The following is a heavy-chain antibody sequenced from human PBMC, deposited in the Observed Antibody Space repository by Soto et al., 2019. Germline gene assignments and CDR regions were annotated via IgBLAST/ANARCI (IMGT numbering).Heavy chain of an antibody. J-gene: IGHJ4*02. CDR3: GRGLTGGGDAFDY. V-gene: IGHV1-8*01. CDR2: MNPNSGNT. Sequence: QVQLVQSGAEVKKPGASVKVSCKASGYTFTSYDINWVRQATGQGLEWMGWMNPNSGNTDYAPKFQGRVTMTRNTPKRPAYMGLSGRDLEDTAGYYWGRGLTGGGDAFDYWGQGTLVTVSS. D-gene: IGHD7-27*01. CDR1: GYTFTSYD.